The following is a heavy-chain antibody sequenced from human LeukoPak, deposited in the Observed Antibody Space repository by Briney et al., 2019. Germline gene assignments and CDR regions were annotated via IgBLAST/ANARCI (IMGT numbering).Heavy chain of an antibody. D-gene: IGHD2-2*01. Sequence: HWASVKVSCKASGGTFSSYAISWARQAPGQGLEWMGGIIPIFGTANYAQKFQGRVTITADKSTSTAYMELSSLRSEDTAVYYCARGTYCSSTSCYAVPFDYWGQGTLVTVSS. CDR1: GGTFSSYA. V-gene: IGHV1-69*06. CDR3: ARGTYCSSTSCYAVPFDY. CDR2: IIPIFGTA. J-gene: IGHJ4*02.